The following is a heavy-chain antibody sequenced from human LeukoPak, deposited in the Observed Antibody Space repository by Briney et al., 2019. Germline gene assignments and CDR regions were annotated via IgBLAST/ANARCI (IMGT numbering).Heavy chain of an antibody. J-gene: IGHJ4*02. CDR1: GFSFSTYG. CDR2: ISYDGSDK. V-gene: IGHV3-30*18. CDR3: AKEVGTFTLDY. D-gene: IGHD1-26*01. Sequence: PGGSLRLSCVASGFSFSTYGMHWVRQAPGKGLEWVTVISYDGSDKYYADSVKGRFTISRDNSRNTLYLQMNSLRVEDTAVYYCAKEVGTFTLDYWGQGTLVTVSS.